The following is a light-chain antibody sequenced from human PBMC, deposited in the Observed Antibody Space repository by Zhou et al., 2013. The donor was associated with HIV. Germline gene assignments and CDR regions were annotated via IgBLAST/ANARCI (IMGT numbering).Light chain of an antibody. Sequence: DIQMTQSPSSLSASVGDRVTITCQASQDINNYLNWYQQRPGKPPKLLIFAASDLPDGVPSRFSGSGSGTDFTLTISSLQPEDFASYYCQQSFSSPTTFGRGPPWRS. CDR1: QDINNY. J-gene: IGKJ2*01. V-gene: IGKV1-39*01. CDR2: AAS. CDR3: QQSFSSPTT.